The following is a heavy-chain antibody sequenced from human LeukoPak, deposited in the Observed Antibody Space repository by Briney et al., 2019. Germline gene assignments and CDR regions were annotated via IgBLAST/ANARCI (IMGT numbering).Heavy chain of an antibody. V-gene: IGHV3-64*02. Sequence: GGSLRLSCAASGFSFSNNAMHSVRQAPGKGLEFVSVISSNGGSIYYADSVRDRFTISRDNAKNSLYLQMNSLRAEGTAVYYCAELGITMIGGVWGKGTTVTISS. CDR3: AELGITMIGGV. D-gene: IGHD3-10*02. CDR2: ISSNGGSI. CDR1: GFSFSNNA. J-gene: IGHJ6*04.